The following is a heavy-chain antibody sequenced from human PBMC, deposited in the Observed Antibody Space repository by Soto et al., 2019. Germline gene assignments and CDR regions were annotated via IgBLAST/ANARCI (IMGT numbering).Heavy chain of an antibody. Sequence: SETLSLTCAVYGGSFSGYYWSWIRQPPGKGLEWIGEINHSGSTNYNPSLKSRVTISVDTSKNQFSLKLSSVTAADTAVYYCASRLYYYYGMDVWGQGTTVTVSS. V-gene: IGHV4-34*01. CDR2: INHSGST. CDR1: GGSFSGYY. CDR3: ASRLYYYYGMDV. J-gene: IGHJ6*02. D-gene: IGHD6-25*01.